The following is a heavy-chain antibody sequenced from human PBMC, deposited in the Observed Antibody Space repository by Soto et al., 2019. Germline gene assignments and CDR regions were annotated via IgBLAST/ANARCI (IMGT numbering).Heavy chain of an antibody. Sequence: EVQLVESGGGLVQPGGSLRLSCVDSGFTFSSYWMSWVRQAPVKGLEWVGNIKQDGSEENYVDSVKGRFTISRDKAKNAMYLQMNSLRAEDTAVYSCARMAASGRGWDAWGQGTTVVVSS. CDR2: IKQDGSEE. CDR3: ARMAASGRGWDA. D-gene: IGHD3-10*01. J-gene: IGHJ6*02. CDR1: GFTFSSYW. V-gene: IGHV3-7*01.